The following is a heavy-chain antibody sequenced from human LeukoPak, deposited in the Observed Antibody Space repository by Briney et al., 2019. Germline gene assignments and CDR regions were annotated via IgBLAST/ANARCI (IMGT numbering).Heavy chain of an antibody. Sequence: GGSLRLSCAASGFTFSSYGMHWVRQAPGKGLEWVAVIWYDGSNKYYADSVKGRFTISRDNSKNTLYLQMNSLRAEDTAVYYCARDRRGSSGYCYWGQGTLVTVSS. J-gene: IGHJ4*02. CDR2: IWYDGSNK. CDR1: GFTFSSYG. D-gene: IGHD3-22*01. CDR3: ARDRRGSSGYCY. V-gene: IGHV3-33*01.